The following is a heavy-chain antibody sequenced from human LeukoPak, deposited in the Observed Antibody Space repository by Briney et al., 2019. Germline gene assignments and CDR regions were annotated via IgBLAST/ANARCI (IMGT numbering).Heavy chain of an antibody. D-gene: IGHD3-10*01. Sequence: GGSLRLSCAASGFTFSDYTMSWVRQTPGKGLEWVSSLTSSRGSMYYADSVKGRFTISRDNAKNSLHLQMNSLRAEDTAVYYCARPLYGSGGSSFDYWGQGTLVTVSS. CDR3: ARPLYGSGGSSFDY. CDR2: LTSSRGSM. V-gene: IGHV3-21*01. J-gene: IGHJ4*02. CDR1: GFTFSDYT.